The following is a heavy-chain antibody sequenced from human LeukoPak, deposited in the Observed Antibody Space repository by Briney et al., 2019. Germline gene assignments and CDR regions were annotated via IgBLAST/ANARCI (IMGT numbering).Heavy chain of an antibody. J-gene: IGHJ6*03. D-gene: IGHD6-6*01. CDR1: GGSISSSSYY. V-gene: IGHV4-39*07. CDR2: IYYSGST. CDR3: ARAPRIAARPRDRYMDV. Sequence: SETLSLTCTVSGGSISSSSYYWGWIRQPPGKGLEWIGSIYYSGSTNYNPSLKSRVTISVDTSKNQFSLKLSSVTAADTAVYYCARAPRIAARPRDRYMDVWGKGTTVTVSS.